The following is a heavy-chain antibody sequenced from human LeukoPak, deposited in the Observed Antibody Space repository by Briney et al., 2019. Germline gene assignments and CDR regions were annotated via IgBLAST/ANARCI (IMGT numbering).Heavy chain of an antibody. Sequence: GGSLRLSCAASGFTFSSYGMQWVRQDPGKGLEWVAVIWEDGSNKYYADSVKGRFTISRDNSKNTLYLQMNSLRAEDTAVYYCARGDIVVVPAAQIYYYYGMDVWGKGTTVTVSS. CDR1: GFTFSSYG. CDR2: IWEDGSNK. CDR3: ARGDIVVVPAAQIYYYYGMDV. J-gene: IGHJ6*04. D-gene: IGHD2-2*01. V-gene: IGHV3-33*01.